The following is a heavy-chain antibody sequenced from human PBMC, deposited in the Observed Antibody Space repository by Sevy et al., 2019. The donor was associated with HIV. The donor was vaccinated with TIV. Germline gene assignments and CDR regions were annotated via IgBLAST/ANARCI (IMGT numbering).Heavy chain of an antibody. Sequence: GGSLRLSCAASGFNFSEHGMHWVRQAPGKGLEWVAVLWFFGTGKYYGDSVKGRFTISRDNSKNTLYLQMDSLRPDDTAMYYCAKDECGGNCYFDFWGQGTLVTVSS. J-gene: IGHJ4*02. CDR2: LWFFGTGK. D-gene: IGHD2-21*02. CDR1: GFNFSEHG. CDR3: AKDECGGNCYFDF. V-gene: IGHV3-33*03.